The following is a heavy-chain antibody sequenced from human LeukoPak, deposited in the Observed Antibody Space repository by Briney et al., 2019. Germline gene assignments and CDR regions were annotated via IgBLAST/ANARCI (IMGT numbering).Heavy chain of an antibody. J-gene: IGHJ4*02. V-gene: IGHV3-30-3*01. D-gene: IGHD7-27*01. CDR1: GFTFSSYA. CDR3: ARVPTGAPPLTDY. CDR2: ISYDGSNK. Sequence: PGGSLRLSCAASGFTFSSYAMSWVRQAPGKGLEWVAVISYDGSNKYYADSVKGRFTISRDNSKNTLYLQMNSLRAKDTAVYYCARVPTGAPPLTDYWGQGTLVTVSS.